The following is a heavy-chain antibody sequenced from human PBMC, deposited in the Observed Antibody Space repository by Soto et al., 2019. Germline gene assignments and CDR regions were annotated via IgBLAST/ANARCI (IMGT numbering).Heavy chain of an antibody. CDR2: ISGSGGST. V-gene: IGHV3-23*01. D-gene: IGHD2-2*01. J-gene: IGHJ6*02. CDR1: CFTFSSYA. CDR3: AKGGRYCSSTSCYGMDV. Sequence: PGGSLGLSSAASCFTFSSYALGGVRQSPGRGLEWVSAISGSGGSTYYADSVKGRFTISRDNSKNTLYLQMNSLRAEDTAVYYCAKGGRYCSSTSCYGMDVWGQGTTVTVSS.